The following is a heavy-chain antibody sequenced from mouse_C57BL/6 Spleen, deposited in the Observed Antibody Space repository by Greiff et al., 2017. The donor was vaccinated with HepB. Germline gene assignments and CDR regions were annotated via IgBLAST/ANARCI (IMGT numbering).Heavy chain of an antibody. V-gene: IGHV1-80*01. D-gene: IGHD4-1*01. CDR2: IYPGDGDT. J-gene: IGHJ4*01. CDR1: GYAFSSYW. Sequence: QVQLKQSGAELVKPGASVKISCKASGYAFSSYWMNWVKQRPGKGLEWIGQIYPGDGDTNYNGKFKGKATLTADKSSSTAYMQLSSLTSEDSAVYFCARSTGTGYAMDYWGQGTSVTVSS. CDR3: ARSTGTGYAMDY.